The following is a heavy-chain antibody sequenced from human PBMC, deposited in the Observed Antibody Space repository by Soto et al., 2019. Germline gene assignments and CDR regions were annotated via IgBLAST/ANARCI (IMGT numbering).Heavy chain of an antibody. Sequence: SVKVSCKVSGGNFNTYPISWVRQAPGQGLDWMGGIIPIFGSANYAQKFQGRVTISADKSTSTAFMELFSLRYEDTAIYYCVRAWGGLVQPAGRDYKDMDVWGQGTTVTVSS. CDR2: IIPIFGSA. J-gene: IGHJ6*02. V-gene: IGHV1-69*06. CDR3: VRAWGGLVQPAGRDYKDMDV. D-gene: IGHD1-1*01. CDR1: GGNFNTYP.